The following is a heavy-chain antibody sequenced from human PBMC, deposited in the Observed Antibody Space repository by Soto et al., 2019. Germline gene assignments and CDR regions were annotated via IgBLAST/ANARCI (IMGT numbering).Heavy chain of an antibody. CDR3: ARGDFDSSANYYAGWFDP. J-gene: IGHJ5*02. Sequence: ASVKVSCKASGYTFTGYYMHWLRQAPGQGLEWMGWINPNSGGTKYAQKFQGRVTMANDTSISTAYMELSRLGSDDTAVYYCARGDFDSSANYYAGWFDPWGQGTLVTVSS. D-gene: IGHD3-22*01. CDR2: INPNSGGT. CDR1: GYTFTGYY. V-gene: IGHV1-2*02.